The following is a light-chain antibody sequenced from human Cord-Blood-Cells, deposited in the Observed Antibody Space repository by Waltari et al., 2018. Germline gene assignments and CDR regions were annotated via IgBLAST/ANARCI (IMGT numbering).Light chain of an antibody. Sequence: QSALTQPASVSGSPGQSITISCTGTSSDVGGYNYVSWYQQHPGKPPKLMIYAVSNRPSGGSNRFSGSKSGNTASLTISGLQAEDEADYYCSSYTSSSTWVFGGGTKLTVL. CDR2: AVS. J-gene: IGLJ3*02. CDR3: SSYTSSSTWV. CDR1: SSDVGGYNY. V-gene: IGLV2-14*03.